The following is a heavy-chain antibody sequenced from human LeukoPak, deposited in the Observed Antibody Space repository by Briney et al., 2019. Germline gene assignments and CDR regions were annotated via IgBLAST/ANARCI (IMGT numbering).Heavy chain of an antibody. CDR3: ARGDSSGWYPLPWVY. D-gene: IGHD6-19*01. J-gene: IGHJ4*02. CDR1: GGSISSHY. CDR2: IYYSGST. Sequence: SETLSLTCTVSGGSISSHYWSWIRQPPGKGLEWIGYIYYSGSTNYNPSLKSRVTISVDTSKNQFSLKLSSVTAADTAVYYCARGDSSGWYPLPWVYSGQGTLVTVSS. V-gene: IGHV4-59*11.